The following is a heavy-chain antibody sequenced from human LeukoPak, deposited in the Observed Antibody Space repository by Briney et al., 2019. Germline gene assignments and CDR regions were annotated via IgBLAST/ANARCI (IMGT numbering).Heavy chain of an antibody. V-gene: IGHV4-34*01. CDR1: GGSFSGYY. CDR3: ASAIAAAGTFDY. J-gene: IGHJ4*02. Sequence: SETLSLTCAVYGGSFSGYYWSWIRQPPGKGLEWIGEINHSGSTNYNPSLKIRVTISVDTSKNQFSLKLSSVTAADTAVYYCASAIAAAGTFDYWGQGTLVTVSS. D-gene: IGHD6-13*01. CDR2: INHSGST.